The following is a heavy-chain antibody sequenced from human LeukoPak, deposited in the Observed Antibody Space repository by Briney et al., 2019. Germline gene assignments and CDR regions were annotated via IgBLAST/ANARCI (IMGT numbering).Heavy chain of an antibody. J-gene: IGHJ4*02. CDR1: RFTFRSYG. D-gene: IGHD3-16*01. CDR2: ISGGGSTT. Sequence: GGSLILSCVDSRFTFRSYGMSWVRQAPGKGLEWAPGISGGGSTTYYADSVKGRFTISRDNSKNTLYLQMNSPRAEDTAVYYCAREQTFPYFDSWGQGTLVTVSS. CDR3: AREQTFPYFDS. V-gene: IGHV3-23*01.